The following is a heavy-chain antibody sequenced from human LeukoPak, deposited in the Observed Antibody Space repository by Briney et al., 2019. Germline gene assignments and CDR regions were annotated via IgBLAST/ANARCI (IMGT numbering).Heavy chain of an antibody. CDR3: ARGGPAVWFGELTGPYYYMDV. D-gene: IGHD3-10*01. V-gene: IGHV4-39*07. J-gene: IGHJ6*03. CDR1: GGSISSSNYY. Sequence: SETLSLTCTVSGGSISSSNYYWGWIRQPPGKGLEWIGSIYYSGNTYYNSSLKSRVTMLVDTSKNQFSLKLSSVTAADTAVYYCARGGPAVWFGELTGPYYYMDVWGKGTTVTVSS. CDR2: IYYSGNT.